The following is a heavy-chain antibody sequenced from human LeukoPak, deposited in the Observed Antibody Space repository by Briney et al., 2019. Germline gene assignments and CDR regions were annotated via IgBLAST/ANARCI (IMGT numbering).Heavy chain of an antibody. Sequence: ASVKVSCKASGYTFTSYGISWVRQAPGQGLEWMGWISAYNGNTNYAQKLQGRVTMTTDTSTSTAYMELRSLRSDDTAVYYCARDNYYDSSDDAFDNWGQGTMVTVSS. CDR1: GYTFTSYG. CDR2: ISAYNGNT. CDR3: ARDNYYDSSDDAFDN. V-gene: IGHV1-18*01. J-gene: IGHJ3*02. D-gene: IGHD3-22*01.